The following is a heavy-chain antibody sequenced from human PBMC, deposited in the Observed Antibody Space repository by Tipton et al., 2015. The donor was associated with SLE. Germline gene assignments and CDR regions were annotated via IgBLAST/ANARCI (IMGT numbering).Heavy chain of an antibody. D-gene: IGHD3-22*01. CDR2: LDYSGST. V-gene: IGHV4-59*12. J-gene: IGHJ4*02. CDR1: RGSISSYY. Sequence: TLSLTCTVSRGSISSYYWSWIRQPPGQGLEWIGSLDYSGSTYYNPSLKSRISISVDRSKNQFSLKLSSVTAADTAVYYCARAVGDTSGYLDYWGLGILVTVSS. CDR3: ARAVGDTSGYLDY.